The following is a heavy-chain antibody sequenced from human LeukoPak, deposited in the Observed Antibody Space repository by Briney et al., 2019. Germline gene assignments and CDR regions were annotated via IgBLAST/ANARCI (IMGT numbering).Heavy chain of an antibody. V-gene: IGHV3-74*01. Sequence: GGSLRLSCAASGFTFSSYWMHWVRQAPGKGLVWVSRINCDGSSTNYADSVKGRFTISRDNAKNTLYLQMNSLRAEDTAVYYCASAAYSSGWYGGYYFDYWGQGTLVTVSS. CDR3: ASAAYSSGWYGGYYFDY. J-gene: IGHJ4*02. CDR2: INCDGSST. CDR1: GFTFSSYW. D-gene: IGHD6-19*01.